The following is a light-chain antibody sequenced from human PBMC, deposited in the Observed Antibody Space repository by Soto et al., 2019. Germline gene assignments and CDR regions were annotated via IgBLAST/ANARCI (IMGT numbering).Light chain of an antibody. CDR3: QQYGSSALT. V-gene: IGKV3-20*01. Sequence: EIVLTQSPGTLSLSPGERATLSCRASQSVSSIYLAWYQQKPGQAPRLLIYGASSRPTGIPDRFSGSVSGTEFTLNISRLEPEEFAVYYCQQYGSSALTFGGGTKVEIK. CDR1: QSVSSIY. CDR2: GAS. J-gene: IGKJ4*01.